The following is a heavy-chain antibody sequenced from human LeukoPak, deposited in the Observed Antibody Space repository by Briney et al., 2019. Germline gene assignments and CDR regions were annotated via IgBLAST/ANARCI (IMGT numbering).Heavy chain of an antibody. D-gene: IGHD2-21*02. Sequence: NSSETLSLTCAVYGVSFSGYYWSWIRQPPGKGLEWIGEINHSGSTNYNPSLKSRVTISVDTSKNQFSLKLSSVTAADTAVYYCAREPLHIVVVTAIRAFDIWGQGTMVTVSS. V-gene: IGHV4-34*01. CDR2: INHSGST. CDR1: GVSFSGYY. J-gene: IGHJ3*02. CDR3: AREPLHIVVVTAIRAFDI.